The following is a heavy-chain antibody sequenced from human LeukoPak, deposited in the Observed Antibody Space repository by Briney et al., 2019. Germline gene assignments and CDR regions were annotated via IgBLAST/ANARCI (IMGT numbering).Heavy chain of an antibody. CDR3: ASMVRGVTIDY. J-gene: IGHJ4*02. V-gene: IGHV4-59*01. CDR2: IYYSGST. Sequence: SETLSLTCTVSGGSISNYYWNWIRQPPGKGLEWIGYIYYSGSTNYNPSLKSRVTISVDTSKNQFSLKLSSVTAADTAVYYCASMVRGVTIDYWGQGTLATVSS. CDR1: GGSISNYY. D-gene: IGHD3-10*01.